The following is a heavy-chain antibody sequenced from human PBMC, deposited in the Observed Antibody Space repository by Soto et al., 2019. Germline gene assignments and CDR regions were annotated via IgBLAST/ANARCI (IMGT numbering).Heavy chain of an antibody. CDR2: VFFSGST. J-gene: IGHJ4*02. V-gene: IGHV4-61*01. CDR3: ARYRREAVAGYTLDN. D-gene: IGHD6-13*01. Sequence: SETLSLTCTVSGASVGSGSFYWSWIRQPPGKGLEWIGYVFFSGSTNYNPSLKSRVTISEDTSKSQFSLKVNSMTAADTAVYYCARYRREAVAGYTLDNWGQGILVTVSS. CDR1: GASVGSGSFY.